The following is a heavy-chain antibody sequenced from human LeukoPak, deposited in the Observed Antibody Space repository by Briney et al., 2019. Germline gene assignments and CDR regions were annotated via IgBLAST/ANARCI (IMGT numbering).Heavy chain of an antibody. CDR2: MNPNSGNT. CDR1: GYTFTSYD. Sequence: GASVTVSCKASGYTFTSYDINWVRQATGQGLEWMGWMNPNSGNTGYAQKFQGRVTTTRNTSISTAYMELSSLRSEDTAVYYCARGLGWFGELLEDRPVINNWFDPWGQGTLVTVSS. V-gene: IGHV1-8*01. D-gene: IGHD3-10*01. J-gene: IGHJ5*02. CDR3: ARGLGWFGELLEDRPVINNWFDP.